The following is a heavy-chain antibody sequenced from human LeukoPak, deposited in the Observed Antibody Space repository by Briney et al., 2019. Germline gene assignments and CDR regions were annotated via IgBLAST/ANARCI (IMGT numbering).Heavy chain of an antibody. CDR2: ISNSGSTR. D-gene: IGHD6-13*01. J-gene: IGHJ4*02. CDR1: GFTFSSYE. Sequence: GGSLRLSCAASGFTFSSYEMNWVRQAPGQGLEWVSYISNSGSTRYYADSVKGRFTISRDNAKNSLHLQMNSLRAEYTAVYFCARDFRGSSWPLSDYWGQGTLVTVSS. CDR3: ARDFRGSSWPLSDY. V-gene: IGHV3-48*03.